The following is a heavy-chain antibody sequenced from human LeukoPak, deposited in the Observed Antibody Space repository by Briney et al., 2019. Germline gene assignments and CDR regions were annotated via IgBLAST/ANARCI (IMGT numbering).Heavy chain of an antibody. CDR1: GFTFSSYS. D-gene: IGHD2-2*02. CDR3: ARDHRVVPAAITN. CDR2: ISSSSSTI. Sequence: GGSLRLSCAASGFTFSSYSMNWVRQAPGKGLEWVSYISSSSSTIYYADSVKGRFTISRDNAKNSLHLQMNSLRAEDTAVYYCARDHRVVPAAITNWGQGTLVTVSS. J-gene: IGHJ4*02. V-gene: IGHV3-48*01.